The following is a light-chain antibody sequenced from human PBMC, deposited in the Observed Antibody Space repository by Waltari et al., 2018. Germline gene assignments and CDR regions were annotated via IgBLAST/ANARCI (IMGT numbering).Light chain of an antibody. CDR1: QSLLHSNGYNY. Sequence: MPHSPLSLHVIPAAQADSSSRSTQSLLHSNGYNYLDWYLQKPGQSPQVLIYLGSNRAARVPDRCGGSGSGTDFTLNISRVEAEDVGVYYCMQILQPARTFGQGTRLEIK. V-gene: IGKV2-28*01. CDR2: LGS. CDR3: MQILQPART. J-gene: IGKJ2*01.